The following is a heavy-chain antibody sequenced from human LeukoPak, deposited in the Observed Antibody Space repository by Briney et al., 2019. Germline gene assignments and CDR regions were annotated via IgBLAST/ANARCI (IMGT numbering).Heavy chain of an antibody. CDR3: AKDWVVVVPAAMPADY. CDR1: GFTFSSYA. D-gene: IGHD2-2*01. V-gene: IGHV3-23*01. Sequence: GGSLRLSCAASGFTFSSYAMSWVRQAPGKGLEGGSAISGSGGSTYYADSVKGGFTISRDNSKNTLYLQMNSLRAEDTAVYYCAKDWVVVVPAAMPADYWGQGTLVTVSS. J-gene: IGHJ4*02. CDR2: ISGSGGST.